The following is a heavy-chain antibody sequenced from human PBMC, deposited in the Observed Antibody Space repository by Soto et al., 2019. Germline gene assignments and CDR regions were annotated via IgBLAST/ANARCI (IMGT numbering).Heavy chain of an antibody. CDR3: ARVMKLAAAGFFDY. CDR2: IYYSGST. Sequence: SETLSLTCTVSGGSISSYYWSWIRQPPGKGLEWIGYIYYSGSTNYNPSLKSRVTISVDTSKNQFSLKLSSVTAADTAVYYCARVMKLAAAGFFDYWGQGTLVTAPQ. D-gene: IGHD6-13*01. CDR1: GGSISSYY. V-gene: IGHV4-59*01. J-gene: IGHJ4*02.